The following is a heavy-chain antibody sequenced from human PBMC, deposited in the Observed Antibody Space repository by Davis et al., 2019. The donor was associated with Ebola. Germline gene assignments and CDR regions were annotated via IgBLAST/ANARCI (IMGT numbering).Heavy chain of an antibody. V-gene: IGHV3-23*01. CDR1: GFSFSSDV. CDR2: VGASGETT. J-gene: IGHJ4*02. CDR3: AKRDREIKYYFEL. Sequence: GESLKISCAASGFSFSSDVMSWVRQAPGKGLEWVSTVGASGETTYYADSVKGRFTISRDTSKSTLYLQMNSLRAEETAVYYCAKRDREIKYYFELWGQGTLVTVSS. D-gene: IGHD5-24*01.